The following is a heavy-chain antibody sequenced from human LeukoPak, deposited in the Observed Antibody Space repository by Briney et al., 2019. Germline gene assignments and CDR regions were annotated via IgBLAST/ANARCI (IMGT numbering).Heavy chain of an antibody. V-gene: IGHV3-9*01. CDR1: GFTFYDYA. D-gene: IGHD3-22*01. CDR3: EKAVDDSSGYYYGGAFDI. J-gene: IGHJ3*02. Sequence: GGSLRLSCAASGFTFYDYAMHWVRQAPGKGLEWVSGISWNSGSIVYADSVKGRFTISRDNSKNTLYLQMNSLRAEDTAVYYCEKAVDDSSGYYYGGAFDIWGQGTMVTVSS. CDR2: ISWNSGSI.